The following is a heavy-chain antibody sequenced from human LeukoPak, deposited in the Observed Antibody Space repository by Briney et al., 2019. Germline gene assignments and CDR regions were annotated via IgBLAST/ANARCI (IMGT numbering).Heavy chain of an antibody. CDR3: ARDCSSTSCYPLV. Sequence: ASVKVSCKASGYTFTRYYMHWVRQAPRQGLEWTGWINPNSGGTNYAQKFQGRVTMTRDTSISTAYMELGRLRSDDTAVYYCARDCSSTSCYPLVWGKGTTVTVSS. D-gene: IGHD2-2*01. CDR1: GYTFTRYY. CDR2: INPNSGGT. V-gene: IGHV1-2*02. J-gene: IGHJ6*04.